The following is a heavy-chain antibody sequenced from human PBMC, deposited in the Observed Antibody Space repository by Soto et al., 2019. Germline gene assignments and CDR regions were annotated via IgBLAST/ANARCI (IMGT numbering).Heavy chain of an antibody. Sequence: SETLSLTCTVSGGSISSSSYYWGWIRQPPGKGLEWIGSIYYSGSTYYNPSLKSRVTISVDTSKNQFSLKLSSVTAADTAVYYCARHIPSVNFDWLPNWFDPWGQGTLVTVSS. V-gene: IGHV4-39*01. CDR1: GGSISSSSYY. J-gene: IGHJ5*02. D-gene: IGHD3-9*01. CDR3: ARHIPSVNFDWLPNWFDP. CDR2: IYYSGST.